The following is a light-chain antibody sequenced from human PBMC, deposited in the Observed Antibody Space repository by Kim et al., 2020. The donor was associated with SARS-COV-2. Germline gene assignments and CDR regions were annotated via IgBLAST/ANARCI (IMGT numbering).Light chain of an antibody. Sequence: SASVGDRVTITCRARQGINNYLAWFQQKTGKAPKSLIYGAYTLHRRVPSKYSGSGFGTDFTLTISDLQPEDFASYYCQQYNGYPYTFGQRTKLEIK. V-gene: IGKV1-16*02. CDR1: QGINNY. CDR3: QQYNGYPYT. CDR2: GAY. J-gene: IGKJ2*01.